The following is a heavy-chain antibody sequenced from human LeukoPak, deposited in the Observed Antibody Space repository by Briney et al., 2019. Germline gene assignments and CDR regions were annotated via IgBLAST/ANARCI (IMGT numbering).Heavy chain of an antibody. D-gene: IGHD2-15*01. J-gene: IGHJ3*02. CDR3: AKGLTFYCSGVAAENDALDI. Sequence: GGSLRLSCTASGFTFSSYAMSWVRQAPGKGLEWVSAISGSGGSTYYADSVKGRFTISRDNSKNTLYLQMNSLRAEDTAVYYCAKGLTFYCSGVAAENDALDIWGQGTMVTVSS. CDR2: ISGSGGST. CDR1: GFTFSSYA. V-gene: IGHV3-23*01.